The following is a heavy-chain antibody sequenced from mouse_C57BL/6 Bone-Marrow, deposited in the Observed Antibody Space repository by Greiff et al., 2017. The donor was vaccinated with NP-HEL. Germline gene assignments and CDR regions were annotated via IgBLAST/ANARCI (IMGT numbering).Heavy chain of an antibody. Sequence: QVQLQQPVAELVMPGASVKLSCKASGYTFTSYWMHWVKQRPGQGLEWIGEIDPSDSYTNYNQKFKGKSTLTVDKSSSTAYMQLSSLTSEDSAVYYCASYDYDEGAMDYWGQGTSVTVSS. CDR2: IDPSDSYT. J-gene: IGHJ4*01. V-gene: IGHV1-69*01. CDR3: ASYDYDEGAMDY. CDR1: GYTFTSYW. D-gene: IGHD2-4*01.